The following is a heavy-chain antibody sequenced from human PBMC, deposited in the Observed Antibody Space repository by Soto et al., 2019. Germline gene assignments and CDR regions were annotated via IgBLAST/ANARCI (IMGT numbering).Heavy chain of an antibody. Sequence: HVQLQESGPGLVKPSQTLSLTCTVSGGSISSGGYYWSWIRQHPGKGLEWIGYIYYSGSTYYNPSLKSRVTISVDTSKNQFSLKLSSVTAADTAVYYCARATVGGVIVIPGAHAFDIWGQGTMVTVSS. CDR2: IYYSGST. V-gene: IGHV4-31*03. CDR3: ARATVGGVIVIPGAHAFDI. J-gene: IGHJ3*02. CDR1: GGSISSGGYY. D-gene: IGHD3-16*02.